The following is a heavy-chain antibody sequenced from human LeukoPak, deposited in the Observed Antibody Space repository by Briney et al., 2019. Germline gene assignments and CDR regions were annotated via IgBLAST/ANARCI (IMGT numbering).Heavy chain of an antibody. CDR3: ARDLNGPAAIHPNWFDP. Sequence: SVKVSCKASGGTFSSYTISWVRQAPGQGLEWMGRIIPILGIANYAQKFQGRVTITAAKSTRPATLEVRSLRSADTAVYYCARDLNGPAAIHPNWFDPWGQGTLVTVSS. D-gene: IGHD2-2*01. V-gene: IGHV1-69*04. CDR2: IIPILGIA. J-gene: IGHJ5*02. CDR1: GGTFSSYT.